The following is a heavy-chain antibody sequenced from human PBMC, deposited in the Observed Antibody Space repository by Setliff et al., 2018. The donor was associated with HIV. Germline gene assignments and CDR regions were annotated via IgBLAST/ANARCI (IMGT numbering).Heavy chain of an antibody. Sequence: GGSLRLSCAASGFTFSSYSMNWVRQAPGKGLEWVAFIRYDGSNKYYADSVKGRFTISRDNSKNTLYLQMNSLRAKDAAVYYCAKAFGYCSGGSCPVLMDVRGKGTTVTVSS. V-gene: IGHV3-30*02. CDR3: AKAFGYCSGGSCPVLMDV. CDR2: IRYDGSNK. CDR1: GFTFSSYS. D-gene: IGHD2-15*01. J-gene: IGHJ6*03.